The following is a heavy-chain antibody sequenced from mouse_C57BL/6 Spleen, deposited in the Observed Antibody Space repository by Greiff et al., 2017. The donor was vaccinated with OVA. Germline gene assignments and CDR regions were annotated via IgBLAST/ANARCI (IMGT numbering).Heavy chain of an antibody. V-gene: IGHV2-2*01. D-gene: IGHD1-1*01. CDR3: ARNRGYGSSSDWYFDV. CDR2: IWSGGST. CDR1: GFSLTSYG. Sequence: VQLQESGPGLVQPSQSLSITCTVSGFSLTSYGVHWVRQSPGKGLEWLGVIWSGGSTDYNAAFISRLSISKDNSKSQVFFKMNSLQADDTAIYYCARNRGYGSSSDWYFDVWGTGTTVTVSS. J-gene: IGHJ1*03.